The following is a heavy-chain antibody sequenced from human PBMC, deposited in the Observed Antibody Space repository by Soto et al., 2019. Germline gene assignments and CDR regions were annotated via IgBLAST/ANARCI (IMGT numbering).Heavy chain of an antibody. CDR1: GGSFSGYY. CDR3: AKDSSRYNWNDDGNNWFDP. D-gene: IGHD1-1*01. J-gene: IGHJ5*02. CDR2: INHSGST. Sequence: PSETLSLTCAVYGGSFSGYYWSWIRQPPGKGLEWIGEINHSGSTNYNPSLKSRVTISVDTSKNQFSLYLQMNSLRAEDTALYYCAKDSSRYNWNDDGNNWFDPWGQGTLVTVSS. V-gene: IGHV4-34*01.